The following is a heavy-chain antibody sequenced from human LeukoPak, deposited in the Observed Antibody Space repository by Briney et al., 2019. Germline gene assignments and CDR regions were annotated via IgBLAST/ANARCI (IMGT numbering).Heavy chain of an antibody. Sequence: SETLSLTCAVYGGSFSGYYWSWIRQPPGKGLEWIGEINHSGSTNYNPSLKSRVTISVDTSKNQFSLKLSSVTAADTAVYYCARGGDSYAFGNSFDPWGQGTLVTVSS. V-gene: IGHV4-34*01. D-gene: IGHD5-24*01. CDR1: GGSFSGYY. CDR2: INHSGST. J-gene: IGHJ5*02. CDR3: ARGGDSYAFGNSFDP.